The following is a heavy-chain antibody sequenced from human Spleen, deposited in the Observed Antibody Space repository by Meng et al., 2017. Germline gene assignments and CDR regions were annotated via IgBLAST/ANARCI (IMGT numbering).Heavy chain of an antibody. Sequence: GESLKISCAASGWTFSGYWMAWVRQAPGQGLEWVANMKEDGSEKFYVDSVKGRFTMSRDNAKNSLFLQMNSLRADDTAFYYGARHYDGNLDYWGQGTLVTVSS. CDR3: ARHYDGNLDY. J-gene: IGHJ4*02. CDR1: GWTFSGYW. CDR2: MKEDGSEK. V-gene: IGHV3-7*03. D-gene: IGHD4-23*01.